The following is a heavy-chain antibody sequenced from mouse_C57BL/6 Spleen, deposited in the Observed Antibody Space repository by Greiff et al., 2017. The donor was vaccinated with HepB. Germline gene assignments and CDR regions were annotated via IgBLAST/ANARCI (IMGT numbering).Heavy chain of an antibody. J-gene: IGHJ2*01. CDR1: GYTFTSYW. Sequence: QVQLQQPGTELVKPGASVKLSCKASGYTFTSYWMHWVKQRPGQGLEWIGNINPSNGGTNYNEKFKSKATLTVDKSSSTACMQLSSLTSEDSAVYYCARWGTTVVATGYFDYWGQGTTLTVSS. D-gene: IGHD1-1*01. V-gene: IGHV1-53*01. CDR3: ARWGTTVVATGYFDY. CDR2: INPSNGGT.